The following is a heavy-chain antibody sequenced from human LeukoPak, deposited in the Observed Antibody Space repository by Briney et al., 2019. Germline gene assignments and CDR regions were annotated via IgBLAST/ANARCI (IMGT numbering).Heavy chain of an antibody. Sequence: GGSLRLSCAASGFSFSNYGMHWVRQAPGKGLEWVAVISYDGSIEYYADSVKGRFTISRDNSKNTLYMQMNSLRAEDTAVYYCAKDMEYSSSYDAFDIWGQGTMVTVSS. CDR1: GFSFSNYG. CDR2: ISYDGSIE. V-gene: IGHV3-30*18. D-gene: IGHD6-13*01. CDR3: AKDMEYSSSYDAFDI. J-gene: IGHJ3*02.